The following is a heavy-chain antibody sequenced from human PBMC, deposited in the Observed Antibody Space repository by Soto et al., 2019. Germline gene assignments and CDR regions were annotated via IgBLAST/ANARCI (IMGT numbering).Heavy chain of an antibody. CDR1: GFIFSNHA. CDR2: ISAGGNLI. V-gene: IGHV3-23*01. J-gene: IGHJ4*02. CDR3: AKRQGIVAAAKNFDF. Sequence: EVQLLESGGGLVQPGGSLRLSCAASGFIFSNHAMSWVRQVPGKGLEWVAGISAGGNLIYYADSVRGRFTMSRDNSKNILYLQMDSLRAEDTAVYFCAKRQGIVAAAKNFDFWGQGARVTVSS. D-gene: IGHD6-13*01.